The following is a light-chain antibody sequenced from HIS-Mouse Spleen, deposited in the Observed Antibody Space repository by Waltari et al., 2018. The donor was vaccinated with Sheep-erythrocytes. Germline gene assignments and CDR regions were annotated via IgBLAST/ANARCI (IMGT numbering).Light chain of an antibody. CDR3: NSRDSSGKV. CDR2: GKN. CDR1: SLRSYY. J-gene: IGLJ2*01. V-gene: IGLV3-19*01. Sequence: SSELTQDPAVSVALGQTVRITCPGDSLRSYYATWYPQKPGQAPVLVIYGKNNRPSGIPDRFSGSSSGNTASLTITGAQAEDEADYYCNSRDSSGKVFGGGTKLTVL.